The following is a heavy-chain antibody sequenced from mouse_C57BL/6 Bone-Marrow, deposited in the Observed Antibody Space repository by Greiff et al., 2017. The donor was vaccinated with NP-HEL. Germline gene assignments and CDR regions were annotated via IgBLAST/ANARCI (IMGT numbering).Heavy chain of an antibody. CDR2: IHPNSGST. Sequence: QVQLQQSGAELVKPGASVKLSCKASGYTFTSHWMHWVKQRPGQGLEWIGMIHPNSGSTNYNEKFKSKATLTVDKSSSTAYMQLSSLTSEDSAVYYCARDGYDGPYFDYWGQGTTLTVSS. D-gene: IGHD2-2*01. V-gene: IGHV1-64*01. CDR3: ARDGYDGPYFDY. J-gene: IGHJ2*01. CDR1: GYTFTSHW.